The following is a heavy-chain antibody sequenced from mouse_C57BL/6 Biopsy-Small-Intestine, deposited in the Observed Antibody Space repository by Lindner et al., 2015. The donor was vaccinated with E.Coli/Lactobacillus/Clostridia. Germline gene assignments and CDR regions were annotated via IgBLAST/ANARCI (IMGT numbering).Heavy chain of an antibody. CDR2: IYPGDGDT. CDR1: GYAFSSYW. V-gene: IGHV1-80*01. J-gene: IGHJ3*01. D-gene: IGHD2-1*01. CDR3: ARGYYGIFDY. Sequence: VQLQESGTELVKPGASVKISCKASGYAFSSYWMNWVKQRPGKGLEWIGQIYPGDGDTNYNGKFKGKATLTADKSSSTAYMQLSSLTSEDSAVYFCARGYYGIFDYWGQGTLVTVSA.